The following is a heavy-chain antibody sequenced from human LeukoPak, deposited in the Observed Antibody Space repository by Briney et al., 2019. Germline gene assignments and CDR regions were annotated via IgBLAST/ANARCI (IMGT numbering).Heavy chain of an antibody. J-gene: IGHJ6*03. V-gene: IGHV4-4*02. CDR1: GGSISSNNW. Sequence: PSGTLSLTCAVSGGSISSNNWWSWVRQFPVKGLEWIGEIYHSGSTNYSPSLKSRVTISVDKSKNQFSLKLSSVTAADTAVYYCARVFGHGRDYYYYQMDVWGKGTTVTVSS. CDR2: IYHSGST. CDR3: ARVFGHGRDYYYYQMDV. D-gene: IGHD3-3*01.